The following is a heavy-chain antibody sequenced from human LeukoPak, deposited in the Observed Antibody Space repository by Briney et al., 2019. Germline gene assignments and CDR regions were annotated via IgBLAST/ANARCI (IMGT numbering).Heavy chain of an antibody. V-gene: IGHV3-33*01. J-gene: IGHJ4*02. CDR1: GFTFSSFT. CDR3: ARDLGYTGGHPLDY. Sequence: GGSLRLSCAASGFTFSSFTMHWVRQAPGKGLEWVSLILYDGSNKYYADSVKGRFTISRDNSNSKNTLYLQMSSLRVEDTAVYYCARDLGYTGGHPLDYWGQGILVTVSS. D-gene: IGHD5-18*01. CDR2: ILYDGSNK.